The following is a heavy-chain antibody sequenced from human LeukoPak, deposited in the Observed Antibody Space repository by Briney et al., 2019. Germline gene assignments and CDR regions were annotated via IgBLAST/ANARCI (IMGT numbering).Heavy chain of an antibody. CDR1: GFTFSSYG. CDR2: ISYDGSNK. V-gene: IGHV3-30*03. D-gene: IGHD2-2*01. Sequence: PGGSLRLSCAASGFTFSSYGMHWVRQAPGKGLEWVAVISYDGSNKYYADSVKGRFTISRDNSKNTLYLQMNSLRAEDTAVYYCARGVTRYCSSTSCYYFDYWGQGTLVTVSS. J-gene: IGHJ4*02. CDR3: ARGVTRYCSSTSCYYFDY.